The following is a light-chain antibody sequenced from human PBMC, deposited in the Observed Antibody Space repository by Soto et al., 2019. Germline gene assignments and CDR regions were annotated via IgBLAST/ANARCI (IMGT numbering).Light chain of an antibody. V-gene: IGKV1-33*01. CDR1: QGISSW. Sequence: DIKMTQSPSSVSASVGDRVTLASRASQGISSWLAWYQQKPGKAPKILIYDASKSEPGVPSRFSGSGSGTDFTFTIDSLQPEDFATYYCQQYDDRPFTLGPGTKVDI. CDR2: DAS. J-gene: IGKJ3*01. CDR3: QQYDDRPFT.